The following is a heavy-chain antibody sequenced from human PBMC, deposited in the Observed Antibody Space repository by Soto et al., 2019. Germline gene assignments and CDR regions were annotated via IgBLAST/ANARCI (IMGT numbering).Heavy chain of an antibody. CDR3: AKTIAARQYYYYYGMDV. D-gene: IGHD6-6*01. CDR2: ISGSGGTP. V-gene: IGHV3-23*01. J-gene: IGHJ6*02. CDR1: GFTFSSYA. Sequence: PGGSLRLSCAASGFTFSSYAMSWVRQAPGKGLQWVSAISGSGGTPYYADSVKGRFTISRDNSKNTLSLQMNTLRAEDTAVYYCAKTIAARQYYYYYGMDVWGQGTTVTVSS.